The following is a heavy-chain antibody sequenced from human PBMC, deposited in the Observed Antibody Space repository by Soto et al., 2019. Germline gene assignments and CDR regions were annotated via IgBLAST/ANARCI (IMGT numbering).Heavy chain of an antibody. CDR2: MNPNSGNT. CDR1: GYTFTSYD. V-gene: IGHV1-8*01. J-gene: IGHJ6*03. Sequence: GASVKVSCKASGYTFTSYDINWVRQATGQGLEWMGWMNPNSGNTGYAQKFQGRVTMTRNTSISTAYMELSSLRSEDTAVYYCARVARITIFGVVAHYYYYMDVWGKGTTVTVSS. D-gene: IGHD3-3*01. CDR3: ARVARITIFGVVAHYYYYMDV.